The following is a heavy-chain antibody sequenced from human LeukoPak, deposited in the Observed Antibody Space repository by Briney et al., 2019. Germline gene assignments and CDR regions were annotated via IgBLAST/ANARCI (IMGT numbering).Heavy chain of an antibody. Sequence: GGSLRLSCAASGFTFSDYYMSWIRQAPGKGLEWVSYISSSGSTIYYADSVKGRFTISRDNAKNSLYLQMNSLRAEDTAVYYCAKDRRRFGELPYFDYWGQGTLVTVSS. J-gene: IGHJ4*02. CDR1: GFTFSDYY. CDR2: ISSSGSTI. V-gene: IGHV3-11*04. CDR3: AKDRRRFGELPYFDY. D-gene: IGHD3-10*01.